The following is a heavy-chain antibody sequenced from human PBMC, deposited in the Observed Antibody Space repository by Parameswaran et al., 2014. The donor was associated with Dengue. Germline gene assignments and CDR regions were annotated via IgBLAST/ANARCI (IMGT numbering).Heavy chain of an antibody. V-gene: IGHV4-39*01. D-gene: IGHD4-23*01. Sequence: WIRQPPGKGLEWIGSIYYSGSTYYNPSLKSRVTISVDTSKNQFSLKLSSVTAADTAVYYCAVGATLGDYWGQGTLVTVSS. CDR2: IYYSGST. CDR3: AVGATLGDY. J-gene: IGHJ4*02.